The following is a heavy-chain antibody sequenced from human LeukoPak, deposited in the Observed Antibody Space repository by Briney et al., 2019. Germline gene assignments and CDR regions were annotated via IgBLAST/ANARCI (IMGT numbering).Heavy chain of an antibody. J-gene: IGHJ4*02. Sequence: SEILSLTCAVYGETFADYYWTWVRQPPGKGLEWIGEIYHTGSANYNPSLKSRLTMSVATSKRQFSLTLTSVTAADAAVYYCARGAVVVAATPMLDYWGPGTLVTVSS. V-gene: IGHV4-34*01. CDR2: IYHTGSA. CDR1: GETFADYY. CDR3: ARGAVVVAATPMLDY. D-gene: IGHD2-15*01.